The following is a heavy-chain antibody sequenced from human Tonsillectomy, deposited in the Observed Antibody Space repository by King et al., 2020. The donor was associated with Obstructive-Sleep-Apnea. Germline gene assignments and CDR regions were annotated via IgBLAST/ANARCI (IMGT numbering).Heavy chain of an antibody. Sequence: DVQLVESGGGLVKPGGSLRLSCAASGFTFSNAWMSWVRQAPGKGLEWVGRIKSKTDGGTTDYAAPVKGRFTISRDDSKNTLDLQMNSLKTEDTAGYYCTTDPTYYDILTGYYADYWGQGTLVTVSS. V-gene: IGHV3-15*01. D-gene: IGHD3-9*01. CDR1: GFTFSNAW. CDR2: IKSKTDGGTT. CDR3: TTDPTYYDILTGYYADY. J-gene: IGHJ4*02.